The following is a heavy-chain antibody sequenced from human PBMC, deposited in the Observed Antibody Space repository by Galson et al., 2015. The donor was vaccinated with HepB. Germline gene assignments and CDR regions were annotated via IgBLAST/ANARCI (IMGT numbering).Heavy chain of an antibody. CDR1: GFTFSNVW. CDR3: TTAQLSAYYYDTRGYYDYFDY. J-gene: IGHJ4*02. D-gene: IGHD3-22*01. V-gene: IGHV3-15*01. Sequence: SLRLSCAASGFTFSNVWMSWVRQALGKGLEWVGRIRSKTDGETTDFAAPVRGRFTISRDDSKNTLYLQMNSLKIEDTAVYYCTTAQLSAYYYDTRGYYDYFDYWGQGTLATVSS. CDR2: IRSKTDGETT.